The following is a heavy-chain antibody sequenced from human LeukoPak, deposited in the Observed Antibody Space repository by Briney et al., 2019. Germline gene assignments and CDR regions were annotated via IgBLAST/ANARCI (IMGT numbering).Heavy chain of an antibody. CDR3: ARDRGIAARPYYFDY. CDR2: ISSSSSTI. Sequence: GGSLRLSCAASGFTFSDYFMSWIRQAPGKGLEWVSYISSSSSTIYYADSVKGRFTISRDNAKNSLYLQMNSLRAEDTAVYYCARDRGIAARPYYFDYWGQGTLVTVSS. CDR1: GFTFSDYF. J-gene: IGHJ4*02. V-gene: IGHV3-11*04. D-gene: IGHD6-6*01.